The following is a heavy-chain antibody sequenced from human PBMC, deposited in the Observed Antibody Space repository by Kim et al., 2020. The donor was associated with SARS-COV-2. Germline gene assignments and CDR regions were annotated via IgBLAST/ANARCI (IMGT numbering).Heavy chain of an antibody. CDR3: ARGRAGSSWDNWFDS. D-gene: IGHD6-13*01. CDR1: GFTFSSYA. Sequence: GGSLRLSCAASGFTFSSYAMNWVRQAPGEGLELEWVSSISGSGGSINYADSVKGRFTISRGNPKNTLYLEMNSLRVEDTAVYYCARGRAGSSWDNWFDSWGRGTLVTVSS. CDR2: ISGSGGSI. V-gene: IGHV3-23*01. J-gene: IGHJ5*01.